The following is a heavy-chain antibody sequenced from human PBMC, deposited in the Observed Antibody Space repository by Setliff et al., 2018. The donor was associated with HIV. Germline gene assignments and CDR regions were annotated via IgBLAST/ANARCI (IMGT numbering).Heavy chain of an antibody. J-gene: IGHJ4*02. CDR2: SIPTYGTS. Sequence: SVKVSCKASGGTFSSYAISWVRQAPGQGLEWMGGSIPTYGTSNYAQKFQGRVTITTDESTSTAYMELSRLRSDDTAVYYCARSPRYSSGWYDSYFDQWGQGTLVTVSS. V-gene: IGHV1-69*05. CDR1: GGTFSSYA. D-gene: IGHD6-19*01. CDR3: ARSPRYSSGWYDSYFDQ.